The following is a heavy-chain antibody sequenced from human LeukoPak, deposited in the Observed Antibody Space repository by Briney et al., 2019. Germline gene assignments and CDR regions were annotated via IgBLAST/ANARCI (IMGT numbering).Heavy chain of an antibody. Sequence: GGSLRLSCTASGLTFSTYALSWVRQAPGKGLEWVSIISGSGDNKYHADSVKGRFTISRDNSKNTLYLQMNSLRAEDTAVYYCAKHLNLDYDYWGQGTLVTVSS. CDR3: AKHLNLDYDY. J-gene: IGHJ4*02. V-gene: IGHV3-23*01. CDR2: ISGSGDNK. D-gene: IGHD3/OR15-3a*01. CDR1: GLTFSTYA.